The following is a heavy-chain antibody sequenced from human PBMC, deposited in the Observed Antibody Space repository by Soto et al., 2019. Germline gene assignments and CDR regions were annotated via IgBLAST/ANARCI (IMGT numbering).Heavy chain of an antibody. D-gene: IGHD3-10*01. CDR3: ARVDTMVRGVQSTL. V-gene: IGHV1-69*02. Sequence: SVKVSCKASGGTFSSYTISWVRQAPGQGLGWMGRIIPILGIANYAQKFQGRVTITADKSTSTAYMELSSLRSEDTAVYYCARVDTMVRGVQSTLWGQGTLVTVSS. CDR1: GGTFSSYT. CDR2: IIPILGIA. J-gene: IGHJ4*02.